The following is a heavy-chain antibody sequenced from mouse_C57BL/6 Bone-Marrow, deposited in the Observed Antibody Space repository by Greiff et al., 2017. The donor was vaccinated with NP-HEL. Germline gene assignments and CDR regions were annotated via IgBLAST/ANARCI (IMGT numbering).Heavy chain of an antibody. V-gene: IGHV14-4*01. CDR1: GFNIKDDY. D-gene: IGHD2-5*01. CDR3: TTKAYDSNSWVAY. J-gene: IGHJ3*01. CDR2: IDPENGDT. Sequence: VQLQQSGAELVRPGASVKLSCTASGFNIKDDYMHWVKQRPEQGLEWIGWIDPENGDTEYASKFQGKATITADTSSNTAYLQLSNLTSEETAVYYCTTKAYDSNSWVAYWDQGTLVTVTA.